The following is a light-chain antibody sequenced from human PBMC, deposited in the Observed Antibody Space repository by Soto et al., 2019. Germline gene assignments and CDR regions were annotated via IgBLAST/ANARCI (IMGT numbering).Light chain of an antibody. CDR1: SSNIGNNY. V-gene: IGLV1-51*01. CDR2: DN. J-gene: IGLJ3*02. Sequence: QSVLTQPPSVSAAPGQKVTISCSGSSSNIGNNYVSWYQQLPGTAPKVLIYDNKRPSGIPDRFSGSKSGTSATLGITGLQTGDEADYYCGTWDSSLSGCVFGGGTKLTVL. CDR3: GTWDSSLSGCV.